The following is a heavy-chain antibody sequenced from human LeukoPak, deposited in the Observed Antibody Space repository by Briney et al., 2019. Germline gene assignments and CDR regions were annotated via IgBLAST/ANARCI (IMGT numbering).Heavy chain of an antibody. CDR1: GFTFSSYA. Sequence: PGGSPRLSCAASGFTFSSYALSWVRQAPGKGLEWVSATSESGGTTYYADSVKGRFTISRDSSKNTLYLQMNSLRADDTALYYCAKDEDWASGHYLDYWGQGTLVTVSS. D-gene: IGHD3-10*01. CDR2: TSESGGTT. CDR3: AKDEDWASGHYLDY. V-gene: IGHV3-23*01. J-gene: IGHJ4*02.